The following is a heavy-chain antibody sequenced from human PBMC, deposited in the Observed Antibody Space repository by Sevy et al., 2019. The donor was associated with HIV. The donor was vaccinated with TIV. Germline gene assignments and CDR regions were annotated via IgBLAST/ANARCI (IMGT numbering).Heavy chain of an antibody. V-gene: IGHV3-9*01. CDR3: AKDMKAAAAGTGYYYYGMDV. D-gene: IGHD6-13*01. Sequence: GGSLRLSCAASGFTFDNFAMHWVRQAPGKGLEWVSGISWNSAKIGYADSVKGRFAICRDNTKNSLYLQMNSLRAEDTAFYYCAKDMKAAAAGTGYYYYGMDVWGQGTTVTVSS. J-gene: IGHJ6*02. CDR1: GFTFDNFA. CDR2: ISWNSAKI.